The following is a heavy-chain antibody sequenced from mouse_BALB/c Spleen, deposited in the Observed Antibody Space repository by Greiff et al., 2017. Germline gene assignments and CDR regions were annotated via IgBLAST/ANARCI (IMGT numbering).Heavy chain of an antibody. CDR1: GYSFTGYT. V-gene: IGHV1-18*01. D-gene: IGHD2-4*01. CDR2: INPYNGGT. CDR3: ARYDYDDYYAMDY. Sequence: VQLKQSGPELVKPGASMKISCKASGYSFTGYTMNWVKQSHGKNLEWIGLINPYNGGTSYNQKFKGKATLTVDKSSSTAYMELLSLTSEDSAVYYCARYDYDDYYAMDYWGQGTSVTVSS. J-gene: IGHJ4*01.